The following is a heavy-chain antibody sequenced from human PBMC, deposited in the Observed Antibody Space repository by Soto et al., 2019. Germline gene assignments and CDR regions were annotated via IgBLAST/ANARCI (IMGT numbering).Heavy chain of an antibody. CDR1: GGSISSGGYS. Sequence: SETLSLTCAVSGGSISSGGYSWSWIRQPPGKGLEWIGSIYHSGSTYYNPSLKSRVTISVDTSKNQFSLKLSSVTAADTAVYYCARHTPAISISDHWGQGTLVTVSS. CDR3: ARHTPAISISDH. J-gene: IGHJ4*02. V-gene: IGHV4-30-2*03. CDR2: IYHSGST. D-gene: IGHD2-15*01.